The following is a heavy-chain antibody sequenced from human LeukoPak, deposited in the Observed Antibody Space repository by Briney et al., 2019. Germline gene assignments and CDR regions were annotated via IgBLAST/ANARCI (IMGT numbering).Heavy chain of an antibody. D-gene: IGHD5-12*01. CDR2: ISWNSGSI. V-gene: IGHV3-9*01. CDR1: GFTFDDYA. Sequence: GGSLRLSCAASGFTFDDYAVHWVRQAPGKGLEWVSGISWNSGSIGYADSVKGRFTISRDNAKNSLYLQMNSLRAEDTALYYCAKDYDGDYYYYYMDVWGKGTTVTISS. CDR3: AKDYDGDYYYYYMDV. J-gene: IGHJ6*03.